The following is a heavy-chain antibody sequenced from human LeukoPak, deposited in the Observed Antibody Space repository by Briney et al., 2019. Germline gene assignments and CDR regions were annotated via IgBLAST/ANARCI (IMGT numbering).Heavy chain of an antibody. J-gene: IGHJ4*02. CDR3: ARSLYYYDSSGYNYFDY. CDR1: GYSIPSYY. Sequence: GASVTDSCKASGYSIPSYYMHWVRQAPGQGLEWMGIINPSGGSTSYAQKFQGRVTMTRDTSTSTVYMELSSLRSEDTAVYYCARSLYYYDSSGYNYFDYWGQGTLVTVSS. V-gene: IGHV1-46*01. CDR2: INPSGGST. D-gene: IGHD3-22*01.